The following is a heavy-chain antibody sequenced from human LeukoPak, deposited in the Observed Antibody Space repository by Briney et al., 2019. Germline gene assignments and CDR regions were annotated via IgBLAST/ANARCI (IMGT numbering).Heavy chain of an antibody. J-gene: IGHJ5*02. V-gene: IGHV3-7*05. CDR2: IKQDGSEK. CDR1: GFTFSNYG. Sequence: GGSLRLSCAASGFTFSNYGMTWVRQAPGKGLEWVANIKQDGSEKYYVDSVKGRFTISRDNAKNSLYLQMNSLRAEDMAVYYCATGHVWFDPWGQGTLVTVSS. CDR3: ATGHVWFDP.